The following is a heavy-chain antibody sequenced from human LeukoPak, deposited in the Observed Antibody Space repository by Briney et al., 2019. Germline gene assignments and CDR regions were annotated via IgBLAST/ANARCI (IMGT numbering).Heavy chain of an antibody. CDR2: INPNSGGT. Sequence: ASVKVSCKAPGYTFAGYYMHWVRQAPGQGLEWMGWINPNSGGTNYAQKFQGRVTMTRDTSISTAYMELSRLRSDDTAVYYCARESIAAAGTDAFDIWGQGTMVTVSS. CDR3: ARESIAAAGTDAFDI. D-gene: IGHD6-13*01. V-gene: IGHV1-2*02. J-gene: IGHJ3*02. CDR1: GYTFAGYY.